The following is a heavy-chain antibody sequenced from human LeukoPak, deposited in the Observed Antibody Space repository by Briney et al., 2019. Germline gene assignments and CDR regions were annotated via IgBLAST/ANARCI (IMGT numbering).Heavy chain of an antibody. CDR1: GYTFTTYE. CDR3: ARAPINYDFWSGYDTPSWFDP. D-gene: IGHD3-3*01. CDR2: MNPNSGNT. J-gene: IGHJ5*02. Sequence: ASVKVSCKASGYTFTTYEIHWVRQATGQGLEWMGWMNPNSGNTGYVQNFQGRVTITRTTSINTAYMELSSLRSEDTAVYYCARAPINYDFWSGYDTPSWFDPWGQGTLVTVSS. V-gene: IGHV1-8*03.